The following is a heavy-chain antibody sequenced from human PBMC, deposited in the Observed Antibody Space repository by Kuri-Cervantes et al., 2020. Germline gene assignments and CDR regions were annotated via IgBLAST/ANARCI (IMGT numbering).Heavy chain of an antibody. CDR2: TYYSGST. D-gene: IGHD5-12*01. CDR3: ARGREWLRYRPFDY. V-gene: IGHV4-39*07. CDR1: GGSISRTNHY. J-gene: IGHJ4*02. Sequence: SETLSLTCTVSGGSISRTNHYWGWIRQPPGKGLEWIGTTYYSGSTYYNPSLKSRVTISVDTSKNQFSLKLSSVTAADTAVYYCARGREWLRYRPFDYWGQGTLVTVSS.